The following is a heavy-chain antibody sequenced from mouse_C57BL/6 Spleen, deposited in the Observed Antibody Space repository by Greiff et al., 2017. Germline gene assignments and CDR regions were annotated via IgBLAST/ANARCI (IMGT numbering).Heavy chain of an antibody. CDR1: GYSITSGYY. CDR3: ARDSYYYGSSYGYFDV. V-gene: IGHV3-6*01. Sequence: VQLKESGPGLVKPSQSLSLTCSVTGYSITSGYYWNWIRQFPGNKLEWMGYISYDGSNNYNPSLKNRISITRDTAKNQCCLKLNSLTTEDTATYYCARDSYYYGSSYGYFDVWGTGTTVTVSS. J-gene: IGHJ1*03. D-gene: IGHD1-1*01. CDR2: ISYDGSN.